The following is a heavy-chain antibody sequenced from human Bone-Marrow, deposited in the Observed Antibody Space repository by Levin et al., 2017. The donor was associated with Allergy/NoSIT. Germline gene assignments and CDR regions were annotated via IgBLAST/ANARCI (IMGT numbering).Heavy chain of an antibody. J-gene: IGHJ6*02. V-gene: IGHV4-59*01. Sequence: SETLSLTCTVSGGSISSYYWSWVRQPPGKGLEWIGYIYYIGSTNYNPSLKSRVTISVDTSKNQFSLRLSSVTAADTAVYYCARDRVIVGTTNYFYGMDVWGQGTTVTVSS. D-gene: IGHD1-26*01. CDR1: GGSISSYY. CDR3: ARDRVIVGTTNYFYGMDV. CDR2: IYYIGST.